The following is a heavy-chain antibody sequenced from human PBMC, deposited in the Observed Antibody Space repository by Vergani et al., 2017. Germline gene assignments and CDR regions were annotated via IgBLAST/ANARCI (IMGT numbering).Heavy chain of an antibody. J-gene: IGHJ6*03. CDR2: IIPIFGTA. D-gene: IGHD4-17*01. Sequence: QVQLVQSGAEVKKPGSSLKVSCKASGGTFSSYAISWVRQAPGQGLEWMGGIIPIFGTANYAQKFQGRVTITADESTSTAYMELSSLRSEDTAVYYCARGRLVTTVTTGGYYYYYMDVWGKGTTVTVAS. CDR1: GGTFSSYA. CDR3: ARGRLVTTVTTGGYYYYYMDV. V-gene: IGHV1-69*01.